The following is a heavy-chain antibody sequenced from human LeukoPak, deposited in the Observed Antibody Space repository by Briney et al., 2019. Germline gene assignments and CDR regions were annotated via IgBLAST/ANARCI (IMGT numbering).Heavy chain of an antibody. V-gene: IGHV4-39*06. D-gene: IGHD4/OR15-4a*01. CDR2: IYYSGTT. Sequence: SETLSLTCTVSGDSISSSSYYWGWTRQPPGKGLEWIGSIYYSGTTYYNPSLKSRVTISVDTSKTQFPLKLTSVTAADTAVYYCARGPWFYYYYYYLDVWGKGTTVTVSS. CDR1: GDSISSSSYY. J-gene: IGHJ6*03. CDR3: ARGPWFYYYYYYLDV.